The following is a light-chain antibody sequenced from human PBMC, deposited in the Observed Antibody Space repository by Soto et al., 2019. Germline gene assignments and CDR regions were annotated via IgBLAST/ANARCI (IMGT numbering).Light chain of an antibody. CDR2: AAS. V-gene: IGKV1-8*01. CDR3: QQYYSYPYT. Sequence: AIRMTQSPSSLSASTGDRVTITCRASQSISSYLAWYQQKPGKAPKLLIYAASTLQSGVPSRFSGSGSGTGFTLTISCLQSEDFATYYCQQYYSYPYTFGQGTKVDIK. CDR1: QSISSY. J-gene: IGKJ2*01.